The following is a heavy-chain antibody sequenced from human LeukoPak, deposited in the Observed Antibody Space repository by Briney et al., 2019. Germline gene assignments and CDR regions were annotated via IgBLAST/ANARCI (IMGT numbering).Heavy chain of an antibody. CDR2: IYSSGNT. CDR3: AGEVGGSWFDP. D-gene: IGHD1-26*01. V-gene: IGHV4-61*02. CDR1: GGSISSGSHY. J-gene: IGHJ5*02. Sequence: PSETLSLTCTVSGGSISSGSHYWSWIRQPAGKGLEWIGRIYSSGNTNYNPSLKSRVTISLDTSKGQFSLNLSSVTAADTAVYYCAGEVGGSWFDPWGLGTLVTVSS.